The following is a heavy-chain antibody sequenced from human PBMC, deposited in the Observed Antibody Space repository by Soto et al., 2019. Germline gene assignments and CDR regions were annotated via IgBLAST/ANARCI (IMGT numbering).Heavy chain of an antibody. CDR1: GGSISSSSYY. CDR3: WGNMYGSFDY. Sequence: KTSETLSLTCTVSGGSISSSSYYWGWIRQPPGKGLEWIGSIYYSGSTYYNPSLKSRVTISVDTSKNQFSLKLSSVTAADTAVYYCWGNMYGSFDYWGQGTLVTVSS. V-gene: IGHV4-39*01. CDR2: IYYSGST. D-gene: IGHD3-10*01. J-gene: IGHJ4*02.